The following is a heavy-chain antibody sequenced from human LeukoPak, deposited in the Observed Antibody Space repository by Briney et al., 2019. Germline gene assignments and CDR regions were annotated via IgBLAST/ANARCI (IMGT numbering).Heavy chain of an antibody. CDR3: ARAGYDNPIDY. CDR2: IYYSGST. Sequence: PSQTLSLTCTVSGGSISSGGYYWSWIRQHPGKGLEWTGYIYYSGSTYYNPSLKSRVTISVDTSKNQFSLKLSPVTAADTAVYYCARAGYDNPIDYWGQGTLVTVSS. CDR1: GGSISSGGYY. V-gene: IGHV4-31*03. D-gene: IGHD3-9*01. J-gene: IGHJ4*02.